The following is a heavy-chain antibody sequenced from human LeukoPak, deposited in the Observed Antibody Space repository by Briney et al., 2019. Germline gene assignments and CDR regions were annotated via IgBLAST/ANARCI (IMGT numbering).Heavy chain of an antibody. J-gene: IGHJ3*02. Sequence: SETLSLTCTVSGGSISSGSYYWGWIRQPAGKGLEWIGRIYTSGSTNYNPSLKSRVTISVDTSKNQFSLKLSSVTAADTAVYYCARGPNLGYSGYGDDAFDIWGQGTMVTVSS. V-gene: IGHV4-61*02. CDR3: ARGPNLGYSGYGDDAFDI. CDR1: GGSISSGSYY. CDR2: IYTSGST. D-gene: IGHD5-12*01.